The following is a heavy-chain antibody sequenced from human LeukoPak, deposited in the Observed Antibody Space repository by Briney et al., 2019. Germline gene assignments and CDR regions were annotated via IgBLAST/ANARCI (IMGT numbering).Heavy chain of an antibody. D-gene: IGHD6-19*01. V-gene: IGHV3-74*01. CDR2: INSDGSST. CDR3: ERGGSGCYVGGSFDY. Sequence: GGSLRLSCAASGFTFSSYWMHWVRQAPGKGLVWVSRINSDGSSTSYADSVKGRFTISRDNAKNTLYLQMNSLIAEDTAVYYFERGGSGCYVGGSFDYWRQGTLVTVSS. CDR1: GFTFSSYW. J-gene: IGHJ4*02.